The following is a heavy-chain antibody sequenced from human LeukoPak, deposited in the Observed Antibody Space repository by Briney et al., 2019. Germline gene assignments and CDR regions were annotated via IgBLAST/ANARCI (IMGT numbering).Heavy chain of an antibody. D-gene: IGHD4-23*01. CDR1: GYTFTGYY. CDR2: INPNSGGT. J-gene: IGHJ5*02. CDR3: ARDRNGGNLNWFDP. Sequence: ASVKVSCKASGYTFTGYYMHWVRQAPGQGLEWMGWINPNSGGTNYAQKFQGRVTMTRDRSISTAYMELSRLRSDDTAVYYCARDRNGGNLNWFDPWGQGTLVTVSS. V-gene: IGHV1-2*02.